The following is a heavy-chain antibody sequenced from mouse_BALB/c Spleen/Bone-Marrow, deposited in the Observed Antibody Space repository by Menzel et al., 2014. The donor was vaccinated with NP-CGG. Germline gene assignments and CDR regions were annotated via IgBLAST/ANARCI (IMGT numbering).Heavy chain of an antibody. D-gene: IGHD2-3*01. V-gene: IGHV4-1*02. CDR3: AGLGYYGWFAY. CDR1: GFDFSRYW. Sequence: EVKLMESGGGLVQPGGPLKLSCAASGFDFSRYWMSWVRQAPGKGLEWIGEINPGSNTINYTPSLKDKFIISRDNAKNTLYLQMSKVRSEDTALYYCAGLGYYGWFAYWGQGTPVTVSA. J-gene: IGHJ3*01. CDR2: INPGSNTI.